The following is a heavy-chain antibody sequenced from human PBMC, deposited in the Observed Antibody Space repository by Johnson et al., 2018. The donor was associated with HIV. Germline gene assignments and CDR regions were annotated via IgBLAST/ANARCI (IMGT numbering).Heavy chain of an antibody. J-gene: IGHJ3*02. D-gene: IGHD5-24*01. CDR1: GFTFSSYG. Sequence: QPGGSLRLSCAASGFTFSSYGMHWVRQAPGKGLEWVAFIRYDGSNKYYADSVKGRFTISRDNSKNTLYLQMNSLRAEDTAVYYCAKWTRDGYNYVHAFDIWGQGTMVTVSS. V-gene: IGHV3-30*02. CDR2: IRYDGSNK. CDR3: AKWTRDGYNYVHAFDI.